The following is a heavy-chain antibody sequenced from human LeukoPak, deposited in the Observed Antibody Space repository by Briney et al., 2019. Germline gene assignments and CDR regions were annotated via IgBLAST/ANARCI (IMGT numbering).Heavy chain of an antibody. CDR2: ISDRGDKT. CDR1: GFTFSSYA. Sequence: GGSVRLSCTASGFTFSSYAMTWVRQAPGKGLEWVSAISDRGDKTHYADYVKGRFTTSRDNSKNTLYLHMISLRAEDTAIYYCAKDWSCDYWGQGTLVTVSS. V-gene: IGHV3-23*01. D-gene: IGHD1-26*01. J-gene: IGHJ4*02. CDR3: AKDWSCDY.